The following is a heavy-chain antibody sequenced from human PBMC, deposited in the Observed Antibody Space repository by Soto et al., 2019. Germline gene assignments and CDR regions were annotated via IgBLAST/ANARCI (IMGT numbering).Heavy chain of an antibody. D-gene: IGHD1-7*01. CDR2: IYRTGST. CDR3: ASRDPGTSVDY. CDR1: GGPKSTSNNW. Sequence: SETLSLTCTVSGGPKSTSNNWWTWVRQPPGQGLEWIGEIYRTGSTNYNPSLKSRVTISLDKSENQFSLKVTSLTAADTAVYYCASRDPGTSVDYWGQGTLVTVSS. V-gene: IGHV4-4*02. J-gene: IGHJ4*02.